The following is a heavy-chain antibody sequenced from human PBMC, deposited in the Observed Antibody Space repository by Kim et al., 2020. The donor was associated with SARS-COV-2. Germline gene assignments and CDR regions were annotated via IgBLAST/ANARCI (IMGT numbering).Heavy chain of an antibody. CDR3: AKAVQQWLVQYFDY. J-gene: IGHJ4*02. Sequence: ADSVKGRFTISRDNSKNPLYLKMNSLRAEDTAVYYCAKAVQQWLVQYFDYWGQGTLVTVSS. V-gene: IGHV3-23*01. D-gene: IGHD6-19*01.